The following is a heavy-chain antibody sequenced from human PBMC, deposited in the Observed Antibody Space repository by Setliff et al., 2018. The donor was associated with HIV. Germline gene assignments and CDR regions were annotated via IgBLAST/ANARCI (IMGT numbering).Heavy chain of an antibody. J-gene: IGHJ5*02. V-gene: IGHV3-21*01. CDR2: ISSSSSYI. D-gene: IGHD1-26*01. Sequence: PGGSLRLSCAASGFTFSSYSMNWVRQAPGKGLGWVSSISSSSSYIYYADSVKGRFTISRDNAKNSLYLQMNSLRAEDTAVYYCARDRTVEWELPYNWFDPWGQGTLVTVSS. CDR1: GFTFSSYS. CDR3: ARDRTVEWELPYNWFDP.